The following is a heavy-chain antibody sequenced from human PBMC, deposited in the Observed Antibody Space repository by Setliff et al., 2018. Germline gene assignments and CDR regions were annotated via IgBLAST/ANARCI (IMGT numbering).Heavy chain of an antibody. CDR2: ISAYNGDT. V-gene: IGHV1-18*01. Sequence: GASVKVSCKTSGYTFTNYGINWVRQAPGQGLEWVGWISAYNGDTNYAQKFQGRVTMTTDTSTNTAHMELRSLTSADTAIYYCTRGPGPWVVVAMPFDCWGQGTLVTVSS. CDR1: GYTFTNYG. D-gene: IGHD5-12*01. CDR3: TRGPGPWVVVAMPFDC. J-gene: IGHJ4*02.